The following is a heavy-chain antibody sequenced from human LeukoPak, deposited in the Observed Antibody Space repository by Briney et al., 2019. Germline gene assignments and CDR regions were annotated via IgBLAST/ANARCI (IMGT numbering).Heavy chain of an antibody. CDR3: ARERGSYYYFDY. J-gene: IGHJ4*02. CDR1: GDSISSVDYY. V-gene: IGHV4-30-4*08. D-gene: IGHD1-26*01. CDR2: VYYTGST. Sequence: SQTLSLTCTVSGDSISSVDYYWGWIRQSPGKGLEWIGYVYYTGSTYYNPSLKSRLTISVDTSQNQFSLRLHSVTAADTSVYYCARERGSYYYFDYWGQGTLVTVSS.